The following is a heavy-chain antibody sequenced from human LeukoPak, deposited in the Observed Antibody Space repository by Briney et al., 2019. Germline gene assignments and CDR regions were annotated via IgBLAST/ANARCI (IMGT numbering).Heavy chain of an antibody. D-gene: IGHD4/OR15-4a*01. CDR2: ISGSGDST. V-gene: IGHV3-23*01. CDR1: GFTFSNYC. Sequence: GGSLRLSCAASGFTFSNYCVTWVRQAPGKALEWVSSISGSGDSTYYADSVKGRFTISRDNSKNTLYLQMNSLRVEDTAIYYCAKYGAPGWSGHLDYWGQGTLVTVSS. J-gene: IGHJ4*02. CDR3: AKYGAPGWSGHLDY.